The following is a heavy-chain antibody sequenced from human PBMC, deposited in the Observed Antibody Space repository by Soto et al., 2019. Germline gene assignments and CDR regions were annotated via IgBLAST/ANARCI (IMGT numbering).Heavy chain of an antibody. CDR1: EFTFRTYA. CDR3: AKVVGWEDTYYYYSSGCFYYYYYGMDV. CDR2: ISGSGGST. V-gene: IGHV3-23*01. Sequence: GGSLRLSCRASEFTFRTYAMSWFRQAPGKGLEWVSAISGSGGSTYYADSVKGRFTISRDNSKNTLYLQMNSLRAEDAAVYYCAKVVGWEDTYYYYSSGCFYYYYYGMDVWGQGTTVTVSS. J-gene: IGHJ6*02. D-gene: IGHD3-22*01.